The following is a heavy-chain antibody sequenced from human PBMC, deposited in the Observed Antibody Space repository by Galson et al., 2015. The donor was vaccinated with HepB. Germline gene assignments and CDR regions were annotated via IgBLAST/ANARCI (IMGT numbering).Heavy chain of an antibody. CDR3: ARDSDRVVVVVNHIPGYGMDA. CDR2: IIPIFGTA. Sequence: SVKVSCKASGGTFSSYAISWVRQAPGQGLEWMGGIIPIFGTANYAQKFQGRVTITADESTSTAYMELSSLRSEDTAVYYCARDSDRVVVVVNHIPGYGMDAWGQGTTVTVSS. J-gene: IGHJ6*02. V-gene: IGHV1-69*13. CDR1: GGTFSSYA. D-gene: IGHD2-15*01.